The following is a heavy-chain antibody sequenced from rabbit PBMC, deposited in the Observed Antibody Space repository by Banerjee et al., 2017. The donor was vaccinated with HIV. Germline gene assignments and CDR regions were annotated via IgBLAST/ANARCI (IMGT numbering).Heavy chain of an antibody. CDR1: GFDFSSKYY. V-gene: IGHV1S45*01. CDR2: IGTGSSSGNI. D-gene: IGHD1-1*01. J-gene: IGHJ6*01. Sequence: QEQLVESGGGLVQPEGSLTLTCKASGFDFSSKYYMCWVRQAPGKGLEWIGCIGTGSSSGNIYYASWAKGRFTISKTSSTTVTLQMTRLTAADTATYFCGRNDVGSLDYYKLWGPGTLVTVS. CDR3: GRNDVGSLDYYKL.